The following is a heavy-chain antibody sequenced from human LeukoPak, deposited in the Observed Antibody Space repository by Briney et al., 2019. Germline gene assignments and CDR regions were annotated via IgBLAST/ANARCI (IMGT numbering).Heavy chain of an antibody. CDR1: GFTFSNYG. V-gene: IGHV3-30*02. CDR3: ATKGRDIVVVPAAIHAFDI. Sequence: GGSLRLSCAASGFTFSNYGIHWVRQAPGKGLEWVAFIRYDGSNKYYADSVKGRFTISRDNSKNTLYLQMNSLRAEDTAVYYCATKGRDIVVVPAAIHAFDIWGQGTMVTVSS. D-gene: IGHD2-2*01. J-gene: IGHJ3*02. CDR2: IRYDGSNK.